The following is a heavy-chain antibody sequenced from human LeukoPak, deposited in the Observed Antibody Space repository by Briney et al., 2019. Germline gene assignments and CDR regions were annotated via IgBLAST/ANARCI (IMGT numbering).Heavy chain of an antibody. Sequence: EASVKVSCKASGYTFTSYGISWVRQAPGQGLEWMGWISAYNDNAHYAQGLEGRVTMTSETSTRTAYMELRSLRSDDTAVYYCARSTLGIEFDYWGQGSLVTVSS. J-gene: IGHJ4*02. V-gene: IGHV1-18*01. CDR2: ISAYNDNA. CDR3: ARSTLGIEFDY. D-gene: IGHD7-27*01. CDR1: GYTFTSYG.